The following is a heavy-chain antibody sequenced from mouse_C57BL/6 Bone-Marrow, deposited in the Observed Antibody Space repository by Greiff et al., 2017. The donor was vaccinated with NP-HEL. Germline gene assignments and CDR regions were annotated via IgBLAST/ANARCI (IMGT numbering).Heavy chain of an antibody. J-gene: IGHJ3*01. D-gene: IGHD1-1*01. CDR3: ARNYGSSLAY. V-gene: IGHV1-4*01. Sequence: QVHVKQSGAELARPGASVKMSCKASGYTFTSYTMHWVKQRPGQGLEWIGYINPSSGYTKYNQKFKDKATLTADKSSSTAYMQLSSLTSEDSAVYYCARNYGSSLAYWGQGTLVTVSA. CDR1: GYTFTSYT. CDR2: INPSSGYT.